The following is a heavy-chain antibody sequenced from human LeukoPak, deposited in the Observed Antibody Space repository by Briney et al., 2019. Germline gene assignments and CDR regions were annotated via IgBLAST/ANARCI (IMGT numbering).Heavy chain of an antibody. CDR1: GFTFSSYA. CDR3: AKDTRETSWAYYYYGMDV. CDR2: ISGSGGST. Sequence: GGSLRLSCAASGFTFSSYAMSWVRQAPGKGLEWVSAISGSGGSTYYADSVKGRFTISRDNSENTLHLQMNSLRAEDTAVYYCAKDTRETSWAYYYYGMDVWGQGTTVTVSS. V-gene: IGHV3-23*01. D-gene: IGHD2-2*01. J-gene: IGHJ6*02.